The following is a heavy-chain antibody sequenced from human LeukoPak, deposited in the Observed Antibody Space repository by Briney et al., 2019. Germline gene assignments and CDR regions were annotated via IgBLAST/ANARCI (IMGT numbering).Heavy chain of an antibody. Sequence: GGSLRLSCAASGFTFSSYGMHWVRQAPGKGLEWVAAISYDVGKKYYADSVKGRFTISRDNSKNTLYLQMNSLRAEDTAVYYCAREEYYYDSSGYYEGGGFDYWGQGTLVTVSS. CDR1: GFTFSSYG. CDR2: ISYDVGKK. D-gene: IGHD3-22*01. V-gene: IGHV3-30*03. J-gene: IGHJ4*02. CDR3: AREEYYYDSSGYYEGGGFDY.